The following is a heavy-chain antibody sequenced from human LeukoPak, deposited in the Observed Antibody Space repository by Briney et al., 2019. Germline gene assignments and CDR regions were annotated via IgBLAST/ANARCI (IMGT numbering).Heavy chain of an antibody. CDR3: ATVAGGYTSGSLKNALDY. V-gene: IGHV3-74*01. Sequence: GGSLRLSCAASGFTFRSYWMHWVRQAPGKGLVWVSRINSDGSSTSYADSVKGRFTISRDNAKNTLYLQMNSLRAEDTAVYYCATVAGGYTSGSLKNALDYWGQGTLVTVSS. J-gene: IGHJ4*02. CDR1: GFTFRSYW. D-gene: IGHD5-18*01. CDR2: INSDGSST.